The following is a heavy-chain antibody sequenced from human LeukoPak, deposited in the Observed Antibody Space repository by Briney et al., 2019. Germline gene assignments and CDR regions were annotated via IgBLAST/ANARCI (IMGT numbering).Heavy chain of an antibody. V-gene: IGHV1-18*01. D-gene: IGHD5-24*01. Sequence: GASVKVSCKASGYIFTNHGISWVRQAPGQGLEWMGWISVYNGNTNYAQKLQGRVTMTTDTSTSTAYMELRSLRSDDTAVYYCARDFEMATILRYYYYYMDVWGKGTTVTVSS. J-gene: IGHJ6*03. CDR1: GYIFTNHG. CDR2: ISVYNGNT. CDR3: ARDFEMATILRYYYYYMDV.